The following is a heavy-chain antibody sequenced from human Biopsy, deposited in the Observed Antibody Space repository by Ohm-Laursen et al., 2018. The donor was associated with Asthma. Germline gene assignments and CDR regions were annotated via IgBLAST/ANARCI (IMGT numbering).Heavy chain of an antibody. Sequence: SETLSLTCSVSGGSITSSSYYWGWIRQPPGKGLEWIGNIHYSGSTYYNPSLKSRVSISLDTSKNQFSLSLTSVTAADTAVYYCARTTYGDDGFDPWGQGTLVTVSS. CDR3: ARTTYGDDGFDP. V-gene: IGHV4-39*07. J-gene: IGHJ5*02. CDR2: IHYSGST. CDR1: GGSITSSSYY. D-gene: IGHD4-17*01.